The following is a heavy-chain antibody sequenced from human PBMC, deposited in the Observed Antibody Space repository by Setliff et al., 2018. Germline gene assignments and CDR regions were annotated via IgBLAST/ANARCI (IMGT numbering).Heavy chain of an antibody. CDR2: LSSANNYI. V-gene: IGHV3-21*01. D-gene: IGHD2-2*01. Sequence: PGGSLRLSCAASGFTFSDYAMSWVRQAPGKGLEWVSSLSSANNYIVYADSVKGRFTISRDNAKSSLYLQMNSLSAEDTAIYYCAGSRTYIPVLDYCGQGTLVTVSS. CDR1: GFTFSDYA. J-gene: IGHJ4*02. CDR3: AGSRTYIPVLDY.